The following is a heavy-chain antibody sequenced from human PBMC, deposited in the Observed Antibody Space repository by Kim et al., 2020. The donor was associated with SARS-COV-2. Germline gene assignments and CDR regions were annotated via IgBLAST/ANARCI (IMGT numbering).Heavy chain of an antibody. CDR2: IYYSGTT. Sequence: SETLSLTCTVSGGSISSGSYYWGWIRQSPGKGLEWIGSIYYSGTTYHNPSLKSRVTMSVDTSKNQFSLKLSSVTAADTAVYYCAALPAGIVVVDIWGQGTMVTVSS. J-gene: IGHJ3*02. CDR1: GGSISSGSYY. V-gene: IGHV4-39*01. CDR3: AALPAGIVVVDI. D-gene: IGHD2-15*01.